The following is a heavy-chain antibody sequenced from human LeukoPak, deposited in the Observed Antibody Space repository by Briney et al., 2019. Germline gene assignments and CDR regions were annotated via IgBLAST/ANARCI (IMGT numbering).Heavy chain of an antibody. D-gene: IGHD3-10*01. Sequence: SETLSLTCAVYGGSFSGYYWSWIRQPPGKGLEWIGEINHSGSTNYNPSLKSRVTISVDTSKNQFSLKLSSVTAADTAVYYCARGITMVRGVIYYYYGMDVWGQGTTVTVSS. CDR1: GGSFSGYY. CDR2: INHSGST. CDR3: ARGITMVRGVIYYYYGMDV. V-gene: IGHV4-34*01. J-gene: IGHJ6*02.